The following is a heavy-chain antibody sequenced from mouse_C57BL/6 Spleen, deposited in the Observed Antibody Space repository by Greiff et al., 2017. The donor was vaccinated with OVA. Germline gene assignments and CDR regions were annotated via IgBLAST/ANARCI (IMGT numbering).Heavy chain of an antibody. J-gene: IGHJ1*03. CDR3: ARDRTGTPYWYFDV. V-gene: IGHV5-4*01. Sequence: DVHLVESGGGLVKPGGSLKLSCAASGFTFSSYAMSWVRQTPEKRLEWVATISDGGSYTYYPDNVKGRFTISRDNAKNNLYLQMSHLKSADTAMYYCARDRTGTPYWYFDVWGTGTTVTVSS. CDR2: ISDGGSYT. CDR1: GFTFSSYA. D-gene: IGHD4-1*01.